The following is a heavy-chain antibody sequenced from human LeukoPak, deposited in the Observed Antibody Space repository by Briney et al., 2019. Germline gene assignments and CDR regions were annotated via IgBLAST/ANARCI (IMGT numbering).Heavy chain of an antibody. CDR3: VGEKLRWTRFDY. CDR2: IRYDGSNK. V-gene: IGHV3-30*02. J-gene: IGHJ4*02. CDR1: GFTFSSYG. D-gene: IGHD4-23*01. Sequence: GGSLRLSCAASGFTFSSYGMHWVRQAPGKGLEWVAFIRYDGSNKYYADSVKGRFTISRDNAKNSLYLVMNDLRADDTAVYYCVGEKLRWTRFDYWGQGTLVTVSS.